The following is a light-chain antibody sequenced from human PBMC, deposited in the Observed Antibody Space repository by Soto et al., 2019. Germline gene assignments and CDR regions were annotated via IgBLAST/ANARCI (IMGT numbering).Light chain of an antibody. CDR3: QQSYRTPRS. J-gene: IGKJ1*01. V-gene: IGKV1-39*01. CDR1: QYVDTY. Sequence: DIQMTQSPSSLSESVGARVTITCRASQYVDTYLNWYQQTPGKAPKLLIYGASILQSGFPSRFSGIGSGTDCTLTISSLQPEDSATFYLQQSYRTPRSFGQRTKVEVK. CDR2: GAS.